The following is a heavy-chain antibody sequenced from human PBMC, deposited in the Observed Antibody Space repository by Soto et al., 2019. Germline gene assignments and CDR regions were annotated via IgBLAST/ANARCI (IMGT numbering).Heavy chain of an antibody. D-gene: IGHD2-2*01. CDR3: ARSVSFRYQLLKRGMDV. V-gene: IGHV1-69*13. CDR1: GGTFSSYA. J-gene: IGHJ6*02. CDR2: IIPIFATA. Sequence: SVKVSCKASGGTFSSYAISWVRQAPGQGLEWMGGIIPIFATANYAQKLQGRVMITVDESTSTAYMELSSLRSEDTAVYYCARSVSFRYQLLKRGMDVWGQGTTVTVSS.